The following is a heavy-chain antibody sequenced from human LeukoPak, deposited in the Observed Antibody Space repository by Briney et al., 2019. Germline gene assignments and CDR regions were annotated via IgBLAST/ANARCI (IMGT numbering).Heavy chain of an antibody. Sequence: GGSLRLSCAASGFTFSSYDMRWVRQAPGKGLEWVSSISGSGGTTYYADSVKGRFTISRDNSKSTLDLHMYSLRAEDTAVYYCAKDSALWGQGTLVTVSS. J-gene: IGHJ1*01. V-gene: IGHV3-23*01. CDR1: GFTFSSYD. CDR3: AKDSAL. D-gene: IGHD3-10*01. CDR2: ISGSGGTT.